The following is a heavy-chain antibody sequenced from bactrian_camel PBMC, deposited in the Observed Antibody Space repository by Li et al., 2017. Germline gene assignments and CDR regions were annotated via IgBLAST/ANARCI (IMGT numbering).Heavy chain of an antibody. J-gene: IGHJ4*01. CDR3: SAYSSLGSGCGPAY. CDR2: ITSSGST. CDR1: GITYSTYC. D-gene: IGHD5*01. Sequence: VQLVESGGGSVQAGGSLRLSCEFPGITYSTYCMDWFRQAAGNRRDWVSTITSSGSTGYADSVKGRFTTSRDNAKNTLYLQMDSLKTDDTATYLCSAYSSLGSGCGPAYWGQGTQVTVS. V-gene: IGHV3S1*01.